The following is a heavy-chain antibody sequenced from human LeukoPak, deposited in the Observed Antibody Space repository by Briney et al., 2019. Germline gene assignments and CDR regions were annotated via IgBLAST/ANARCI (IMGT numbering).Heavy chain of an antibody. CDR1: GFTFSSYA. CDR3: NWNYDY. CDR2: IKSKTEGGTT. Sequence: GGSLRLSCAASGFTFSSYAMSWVRQAPGKGLEWVGRIKSKTEGGTTDYAAPVKGRFTISRDDSKNTLYLQMNSLKTEDTAVYYCNWNYDYWGQGTLVTVSS. J-gene: IGHJ4*02. D-gene: IGHD1-7*01. V-gene: IGHV3-15*01.